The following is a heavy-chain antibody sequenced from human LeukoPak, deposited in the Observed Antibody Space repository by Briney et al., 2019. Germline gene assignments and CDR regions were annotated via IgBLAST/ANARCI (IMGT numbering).Heavy chain of an antibody. V-gene: IGHV3-48*03. CDR1: GFTFSSYE. CDR2: ISSSGSTI. J-gene: IGHJ4*02. D-gene: IGHD3-10*01. CDR3: ARDLGSGSGSYHNGVSDY. Sequence: GGSLRLSCAASGFTFSSYEMNWVRQAPGKGLEWVSYISSSGSTIYYADSMKGRFNISRDNAKNSLCLQMNSLRAEDTAVYYCARDLGSGSGSYHNGVSDYWGQGTLVTVSS.